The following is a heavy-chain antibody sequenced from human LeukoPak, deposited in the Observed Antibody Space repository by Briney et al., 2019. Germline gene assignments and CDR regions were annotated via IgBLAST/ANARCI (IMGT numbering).Heavy chain of an antibody. J-gene: IGHJ1*01. CDR1: GYTFTGYY. V-gene: IGHV1-2*02. CDR3: ARGTGRCTNGVCNEYFQH. D-gene: IGHD2-8*01. Sequence: ASVKVSCKASGYTFTGYYMHWVRQAPGQGLEWMGWINPNSGGTNYAQKFQGRVTMTRDTSISTAYMELSRLRSDDTAVYYCARGTGRCTNGVCNEYFQHWGQGTLVTVSS. CDR2: INPNSGGT.